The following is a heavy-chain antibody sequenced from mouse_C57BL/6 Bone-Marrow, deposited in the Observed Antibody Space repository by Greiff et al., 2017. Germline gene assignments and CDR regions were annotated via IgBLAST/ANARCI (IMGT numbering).Heavy chain of an antibody. D-gene: IGHD6-1*01. J-gene: IGHJ4*01. CDR1: GYSFTGYY. V-gene: IGHV1-42*01. CDR2: INPSTGGT. Sequence: EVMLQQSGPELVKPGASVKISCKASGYSFTGYYMNWVKQSPEKSLEWIGEINPSTGGTTYNQKFKAKATLTVDKSSSTAYMQLKSLTSEDSAVYYCARSQYYYAMDYWGQGTSVTVSS. CDR3: ARSQYYYAMDY.